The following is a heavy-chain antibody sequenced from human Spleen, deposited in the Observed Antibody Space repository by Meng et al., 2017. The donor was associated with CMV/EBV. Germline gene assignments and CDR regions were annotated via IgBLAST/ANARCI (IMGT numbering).Heavy chain of an antibody. CDR2: IYYSGST. J-gene: IGHJ5*02. CDR3: ARVRPMSRCSSTSCYKPPFHNWVDP. V-gene: IGHV4-59*01. Sequence: WSWIRQPPGKGLEWIGYIYYSGSTNYNPSLKSRVTISVDTSKNQFSLKLSSVTAADTAVYYCARVRPMSRCSSTSCYKPPFHNWVDPWGQGTLVTVSS. D-gene: IGHD2-2*02.